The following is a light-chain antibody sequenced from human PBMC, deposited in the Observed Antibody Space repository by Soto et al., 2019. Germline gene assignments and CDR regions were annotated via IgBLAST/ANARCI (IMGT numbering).Light chain of an antibody. CDR1: SSDVGGYNY. CDR3: SSYTRSSTRV. V-gene: IGLV2-14*01. Sequence: QSALTQPASGSGSPGQSMTISCTGTSSDVGGYNYVSWYQQHPGKAPKLMISEVSNRPSGVSNRFSGSKSGNTASLTISGLQAEDEADYYCSSYTRSSTRVFGTGTKVTVL. CDR2: EVS. J-gene: IGLJ1*01.